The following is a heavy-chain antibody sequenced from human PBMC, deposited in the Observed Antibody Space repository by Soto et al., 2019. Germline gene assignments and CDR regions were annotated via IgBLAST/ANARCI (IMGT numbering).Heavy chain of an antibody. V-gene: IGHV1-46*01. CDR1: GYTFTSYY. CDR2: INPSGGST. J-gene: IGHJ4*02. CDR3: ARGPYYYDSSGIPPDY. D-gene: IGHD3-22*01. Sequence: QVQLVQSGAEVKKPGASVKVSCKASGYTFTSYYMHWVRQAPGQGLEWMGIINPSGGSTSYAQKFQGRVTMTRNTSTSTVYMELSVLRSEDTAVYYCARGPYYYDSSGIPPDYWGQGTLVTVSS.